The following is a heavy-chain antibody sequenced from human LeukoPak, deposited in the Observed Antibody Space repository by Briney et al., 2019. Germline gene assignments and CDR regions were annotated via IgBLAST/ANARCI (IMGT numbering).Heavy chain of an antibody. D-gene: IGHD3-3*01. CDR1: GYTFTSYG. J-gene: IGHJ4*02. CDR2: IRAYNGNT. Sequence: ASVKVSCKASGYTFTSYGISWVRQAPGQGLEWMGWIRAYNGNTNYAQKLRGRVTMTTDTSTSTASMELSSLRPDDTAVYYCARGPVFTIFGVALAAFDYWGQGTLVTVSS. V-gene: IGHV1-18*01. CDR3: ARGPVFTIFGVALAAFDY.